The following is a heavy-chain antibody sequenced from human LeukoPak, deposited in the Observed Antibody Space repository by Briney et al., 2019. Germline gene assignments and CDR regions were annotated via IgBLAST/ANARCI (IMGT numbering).Heavy chain of an antibody. V-gene: IGHV1-69*01. Sequence: SVKVSCKASGGTFSSYAISWVRQAPGQGLGWMGGIIPIFGTANYAQKFQGRVTITADESTSTAYMELSSLRSEDTAVYYCARDSPDCSGGSCYPAYWGQGTLVTVSS. CDR3: ARDSPDCSGGSCYPAY. J-gene: IGHJ4*02. D-gene: IGHD2-15*01. CDR1: GGTFSSYA. CDR2: IIPIFGTA.